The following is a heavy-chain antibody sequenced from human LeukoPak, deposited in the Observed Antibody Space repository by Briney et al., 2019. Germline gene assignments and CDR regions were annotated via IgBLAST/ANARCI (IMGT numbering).Heavy chain of an antibody. Sequence: PGGSLRLSCAASGFTFDDYAMHWVRQAPGKGLEWVSGISWNSGSIGYADSVKGRFTISRDNAKNSLYLQMNSLRAEDTALYYCAKDNTRWGKGYFDYWGQGTLVTVSS. J-gene: IGHJ4*02. D-gene: IGHD7-27*01. CDR2: ISWNSGSI. V-gene: IGHV3-9*01. CDR1: GFTFDDYA. CDR3: AKDNTRWGKGYFDY.